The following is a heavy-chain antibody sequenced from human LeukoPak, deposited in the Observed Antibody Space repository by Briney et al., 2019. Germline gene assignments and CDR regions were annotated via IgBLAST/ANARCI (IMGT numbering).Heavy chain of an antibody. D-gene: IGHD3-10*01. CDR2: IYYSGST. CDR1: GYSISSGYY. J-gene: IGHJ6*03. CDR3: ARDLPRGFGSRDYYYMDV. V-gene: IGHV4-38-2*02. Sequence: SETLSLTCTVSGYSISSGYYWGWIRQPPGKGLEWIGSIYYSGSTNYNPSLKSRVTMSVDTSKNQFSLKLSSVTAADTAVYYCARDLPRGFGSRDYYYMDVWGKGTTVTISS.